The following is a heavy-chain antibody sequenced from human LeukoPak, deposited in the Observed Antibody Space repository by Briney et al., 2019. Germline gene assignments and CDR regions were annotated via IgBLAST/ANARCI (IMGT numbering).Heavy chain of an antibody. V-gene: IGHV4-39*01. J-gene: IGHJ4*02. CDR1: GGPVSSSSYY. D-gene: IGHD1-26*01. CDR3: ATWDSGRYSQIDN. CDR2: IYYAGDT. Sequence: KTSETLSLTCTVSGGPVSSSSYYWGWVRQSPEKGLECIGTIYYAGDTCYNPSLESRLIISVDTSKNQFSLKLRSVIAADTAVYYCATWDSGRYSQIDNWGQGTLVTVSS.